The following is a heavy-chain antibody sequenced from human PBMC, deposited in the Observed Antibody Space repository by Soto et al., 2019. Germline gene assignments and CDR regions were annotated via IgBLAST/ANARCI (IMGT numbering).Heavy chain of an antibody. J-gene: IGHJ5*02. D-gene: IGHD3-3*01. CDR1: GVSVSSGSYY. Sequence: ESLCLACPVSGVSVSSGSYYGSWIRQPPGKGLEWMGYIYYSGSTNYNPSLKSRVTISVDTSKNQFSLKLSSVTAADTAVYYCARVSFGGTPYYDFWSGYYTNWFDPWGQGTLVTVYS. CDR3: ARVSFGGTPYYDFWSGYYTNWFDP. CDR2: IYYSGST. V-gene: IGHV4-61*01.